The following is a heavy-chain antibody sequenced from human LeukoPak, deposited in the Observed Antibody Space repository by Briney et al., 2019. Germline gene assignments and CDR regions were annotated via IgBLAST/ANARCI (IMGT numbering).Heavy chain of an antibody. CDR3: ARASGWQYYYYMDV. D-gene: IGHD6-25*01. CDR1: GYTFTGYY. CDR2: INPNSGGT. Sequence: ASVKVSCKASGYTFTGYYMHWVRQAPGQGLEWMGWINPNSGGTNYAQKFQGRATMTRDTSISTAYMELSRLRSDDTAVYYCARASGWQYYYYMDVWGKGTTVTISS. V-gene: IGHV1-2*02. J-gene: IGHJ6*03.